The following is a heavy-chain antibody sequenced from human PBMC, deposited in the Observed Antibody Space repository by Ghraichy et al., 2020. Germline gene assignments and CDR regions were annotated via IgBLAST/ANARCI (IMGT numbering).Heavy chain of an antibody. V-gene: IGHV4-34*01. Sequence: ESLNISCAVYGWSFSGYYWSWIRQPPGKGLEWIGEINHSGSTNYNPSLKSRVTISLDTSKNQFFLKLSSVTAADTAVYFCARVPLNHAYYYYTMDVWGQGTTVTVSS. CDR1: GWSFSGYY. CDR2: INHSGST. CDR3: ARVPLNHAYYYYTMDV. J-gene: IGHJ6*02.